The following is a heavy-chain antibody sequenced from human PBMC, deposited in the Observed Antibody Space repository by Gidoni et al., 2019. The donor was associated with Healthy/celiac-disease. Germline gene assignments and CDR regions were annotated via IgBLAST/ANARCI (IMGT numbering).Heavy chain of an antibody. V-gene: IGHV4-30-2*01. CDR2: IYHSGST. J-gene: IGHJ5*02. D-gene: IGHD3-22*01. Sequence: QLQLQESGPGLVKPSQTLSLTCAVSGGSISSGGYSWSWIRQPPGKGLEWIGYIYHSGSTYYNPSLKSRVTISVDRSKNQFSLKLSSVTAADTAVYYCAREINSSGYREGWFDPWGQGTLVTVSS. CDR3: AREINSSGYREGWFDP. CDR1: GGSISSGGYS.